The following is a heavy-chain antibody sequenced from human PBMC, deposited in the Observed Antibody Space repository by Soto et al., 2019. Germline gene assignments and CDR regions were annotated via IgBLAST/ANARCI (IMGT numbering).Heavy chain of an antibody. Sequence: ASVKVSCKASGGTFSSYAISWVRQAPGQGLEWMGGIIPIFGTANYAQKFQGRVTITADESTSTAYMELSSLRSEDTAVYYCARINIEVDRGGIITIGPPVFGMDVWGQGTTVTVSS. D-gene: IGHD3-10*01. CDR2: IIPIFGTA. CDR1: GGTFSSYA. V-gene: IGHV1-69*13. J-gene: IGHJ6*02. CDR3: ARINIEVDRGGIITIGPPVFGMDV.